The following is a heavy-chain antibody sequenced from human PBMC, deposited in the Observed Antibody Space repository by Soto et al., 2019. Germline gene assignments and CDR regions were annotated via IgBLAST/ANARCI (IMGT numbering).Heavy chain of an antibody. Sequence: ASLKVSCKASGYTFTSYYMHWVRQAPGQGLEWMGIINPSGGSTSYAQKFQGRVTMTRDTSTSTVYMELSSLRSEDTAVYYCARAEVTAIFDYWGQGTLVTVSS. J-gene: IGHJ4*02. D-gene: IGHD2-21*02. CDR3: ARAEVTAIFDY. V-gene: IGHV1-46*03. CDR1: GYTFTSYY. CDR2: INPSGGST.